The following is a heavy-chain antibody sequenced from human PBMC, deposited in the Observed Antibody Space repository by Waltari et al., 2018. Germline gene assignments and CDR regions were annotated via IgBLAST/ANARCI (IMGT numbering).Heavy chain of an antibody. J-gene: IGHJ5*02. CDR3: AHRPPVYYGSGSLGGWFDP. Sequence: QITLKESGPTLVKPTQTLTLTCTFSGFSLSTSGVGVGWIRQPPGKALEWLALIYWNDDKRYSPTLKSRLTITKDTSKNQVVLTMTNMDPVDTATYYGAHRPPVYYGSGSLGGWFDPWGQGTLVTISS. V-gene: IGHV2-5*01. CDR2: IYWNDDK. CDR1: GFSLSTSGVG. D-gene: IGHD3-10*01.